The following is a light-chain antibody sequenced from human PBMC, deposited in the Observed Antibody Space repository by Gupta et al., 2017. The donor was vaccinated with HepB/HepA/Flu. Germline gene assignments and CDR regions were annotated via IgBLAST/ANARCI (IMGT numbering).Light chain of an antibody. V-gene: IGLV1-44*01. Sequence: QSVLTQPPSASGTPGQRVTISCFGSSSNIGSNGVNWYQQLPGTAPKVLIYKNDKRPSGVPDRFSGSKSDTSASLASSGLQSEDEADYYCATWDASLTALFGGGTKRTVL. CDR1: SSNIGSNG. J-gene: IGLJ2*01. CDR2: KND. CDR3: ATWDASLTAL.